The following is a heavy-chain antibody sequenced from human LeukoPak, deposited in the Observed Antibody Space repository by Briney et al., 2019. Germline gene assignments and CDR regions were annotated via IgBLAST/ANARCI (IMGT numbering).Heavy chain of an antibody. D-gene: IGHD3-9*01. CDR1: GFTVSSNY. CDR3: AREARYYDILTGYHNYSGVDV. CDR2: IYGGGTT. V-gene: IGHV3-66*01. Sequence: GGSLRLSCAGSGFTVSSNYMTWVRQAPGKGLECVSAIYGGGTTYYADSVKGRFTISRDGSSNTLHLQMNSLRAEDTAVYYCAREARYYDILTGYHNYSGVDVWGQGTTVTVSS. J-gene: IGHJ6*02.